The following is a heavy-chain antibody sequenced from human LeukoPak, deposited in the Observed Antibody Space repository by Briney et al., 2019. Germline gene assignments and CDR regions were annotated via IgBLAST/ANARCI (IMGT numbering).Heavy chain of an antibody. CDR1: GFTFSSYG. Sequence: GRSLRLSCAASGFTFSSYGMHWVRQAPGKGLKWVAVIWYDGSNKYYADSVKGRFTISRDNSKNTLYLQMNSLRAEDTAVYYCAKESTTFWSGYCGWFDPWGPGTLVTVSS. J-gene: IGHJ5*02. CDR2: IWYDGSNK. CDR3: AKESTTFWSGYCGWFDP. D-gene: IGHD3-3*01. V-gene: IGHV3-33*06.